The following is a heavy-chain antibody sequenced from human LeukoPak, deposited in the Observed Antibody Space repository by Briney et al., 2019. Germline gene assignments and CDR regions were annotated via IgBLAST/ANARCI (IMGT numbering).Heavy chain of an antibody. V-gene: IGHV3-23*01. D-gene: IGHD3-16*02. CDR2: ISGSGGST. CDR3: AKDRSYYDYVWGSYRYTGLFDH. J-gene: IGHJ4*02. Sequence: GGSLRLSCAASGFTFSSYAMSWVRQAPGKGLEWVSAISGSGGSTYYAGSVKGRFTISRDNSKNTLYLQMNSLRAEDTAVYYCAKDRSYYDYVWGSYRYTGLFDHWGQGTLVTVSS. CDR1: GFTFSSYA.